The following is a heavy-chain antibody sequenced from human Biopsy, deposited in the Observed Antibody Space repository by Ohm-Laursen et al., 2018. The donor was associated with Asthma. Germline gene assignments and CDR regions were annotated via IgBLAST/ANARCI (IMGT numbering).Heavy chain of an antibody. CDR1: GGSITNSSYY. CDR3: VRHQYSSSWSTFDY. Sequence: SETLSLTCTVSGGSITNSSYYWGWIRQPPGKGMEWIGSMYHSGSPYYHPSLKSRATISVDTSKNQLSLKMSCVTAADTAVYFCVRHQYSSSWSTFDYWGQGALVTVSS. J-gene: IGHJ4*02. CDR2: MYHSGSP. D-gene: IGHD3-22*01. V-gene: IGHV4-39*01.